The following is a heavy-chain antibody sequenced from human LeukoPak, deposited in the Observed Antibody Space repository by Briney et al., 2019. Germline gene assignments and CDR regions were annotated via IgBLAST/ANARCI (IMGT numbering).Heavy chain of an antibody. D-gene: IGHD6-19*01. V-gene: IGHV5-51*01. CDR2: IYLVDSDT. CDR3: ARNGRSNIAVAEFDY. Sequence: GQSLRISGKGSGYRFTIYWIAWLRQLPGKGLEWMGVIYLVDSDTRYSPSFQGRVTFSAARYISTASLQLRILKLSDTATDYCARNGRSNIAVAEFDYWGQGTLVTVSS. J-gene: IGHJ4*02. CDR1: GYRFTIYW.